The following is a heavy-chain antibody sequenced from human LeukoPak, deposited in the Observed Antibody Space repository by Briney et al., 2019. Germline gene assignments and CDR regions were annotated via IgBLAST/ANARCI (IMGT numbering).Heavy chain of an antibody. D-gene: IGHD2-15*01. Sequence: ASVKVSCKASGYTFTDYYMHWVRQAPGQGLEWMGWINPNSGGTNYAQNFQGRVTMTTDTSISTAYMDLSRLRSDDTAVYYCAREGFCSGAKCPLEYWGQGTLVTVSS. CDR1: GYTFTDYY. V-gene: IGHV1-2*02. CDR2: INPNSGGT. CDR3: AREGFCSGAKCPLEY. J-gene: IGHJ4*02.